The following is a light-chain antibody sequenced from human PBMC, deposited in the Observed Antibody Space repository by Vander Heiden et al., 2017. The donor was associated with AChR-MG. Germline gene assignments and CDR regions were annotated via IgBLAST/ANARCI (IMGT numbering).Light chain of an antibody. Sequence: ETVLTQSPATLSLSPGERAVLSCRASQSIKSDVAWYQQKPGQAPRLLIYDTFKRVTDLPDRCTGSGSGTDFTLTISSLDPADFEVYFCRHRHTWPWTLGQGT. CDR1: QSIKSD. V-gene: IGKV3-11*01. CDR2: DTF. CDR3: RHRHTWPWT. J-gene: IGKJ1*01.